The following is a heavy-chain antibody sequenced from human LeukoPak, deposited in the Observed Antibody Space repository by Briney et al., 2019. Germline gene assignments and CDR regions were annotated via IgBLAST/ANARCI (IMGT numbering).Heavy chain of an antibody. CDR1: GFTFAAHA. V-gene: IGHV3-23*01. D-gene: IGHD5-18*01. Sequence: GGSLRLSCVASGFTFAAHALTWVRQAPGKGLEWVSGISGGGSTYYADSVKGRFTISRDNSKNTLYLQMNSLRAEDTAVYYCAKDPGYSFGHGLDCWGQGTLVTVSS. CDR3: AKDPGYSFGHGLDC. CDR2: ISGGGST. J-gene: IGHJ4*02.